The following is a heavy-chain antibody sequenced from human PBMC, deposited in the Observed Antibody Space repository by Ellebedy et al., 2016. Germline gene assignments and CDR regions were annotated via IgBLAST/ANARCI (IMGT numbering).Heavy chain of an antibody. CDR1: GDTFTTYA. D-gene: IGHD3-10*01. CDR3: ARESVHGSGNNLHFFYGMDI. J-gene: IGHJ6*02. V-gene: IGHV1-69*04. CDR2: VIPFLNAP. Sequence: SVKVSXKASGDTFTTYAISWLRQAPGQGLEWMGRVIPFLNAPRYEQKFQGRLTIIADRSTTTAYMELSSLRPEDTAVYYYARESVHGSGNNLHFFYGMDIWGQGATVTVSS.